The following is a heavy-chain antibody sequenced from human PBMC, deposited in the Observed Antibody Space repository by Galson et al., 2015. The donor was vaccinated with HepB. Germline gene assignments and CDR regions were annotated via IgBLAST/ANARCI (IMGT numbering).Heavy chain of an antibody. CDR3: AKERLPSTVARLTILNNWFDP. CDR2: ISGSGGNT. V-gene: IGHV3-23*01. Sequence: SLRLSCAASGFTFSRYAMSWVRQAPGKGLEWVSGISGSGGNTDHADPVKGRFTISRDNSKNTLYLQMNSLRAEDTAVYYCAKERLPSTVARLTILNNWFDPWGQGTLVTVSS. CDR1: GFTFSRYA. D-gene: IGHD5-12*01. J-gene: IGHJ5*02.